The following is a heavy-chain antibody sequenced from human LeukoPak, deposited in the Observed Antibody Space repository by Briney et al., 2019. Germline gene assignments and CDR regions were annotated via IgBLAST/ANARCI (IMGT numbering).Heavy chain of an antibody. CDR1: GFTFSSYA. CDR2: ISGSGGST. Sequence: PGGSLRLSCAASGFTFSSYAMSWVRQAPGKGLEWVSAISGSGGSTYYADSVKGRFTISRDNSKNTLYLQMNSLRAEDTAVYYCAKTPGTAPEYSSGWYDYWGQGTLVTVS. V-gene: IGHV3-23*01. CDR3: AKTPGTAPEYSSGWYDY. J-gene: IGHJ4*02. D-gene: IGHD6-19*01.